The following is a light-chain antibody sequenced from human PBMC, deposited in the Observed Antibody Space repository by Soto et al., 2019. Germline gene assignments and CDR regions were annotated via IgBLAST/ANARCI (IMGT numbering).Light chain of an antibody. Sequence: DIVMTQSPASLAVSLGERATINCKSSQSLLFSSNKKNYLAWYQQRPGQPPKLLIYWASSWESGVPDRFTGSGSGTDFTLSISSLQAEDVAVYYCQQFYSSPLTFGGGTKVEIK. CDR2: WAS. CDR3: QQFYSSPLT. J-gene: IGKJ4*01. CDR1: QSLLFSSNKKNY. V-gene: IGKV4-1*01.